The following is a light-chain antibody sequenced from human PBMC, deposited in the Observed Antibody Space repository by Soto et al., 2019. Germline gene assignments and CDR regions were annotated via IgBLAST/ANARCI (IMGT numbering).Light chain of an antibody. Sequence: EIVMTQSPATLSVSPGERATLSCRAIQRVSSHLAWYPQKPGQSPKLLIWVASTRAAGIRARFSVSGSWTECTCNRYRLQSEDFAVYYCQQYNVWPLTFGGGTKVEFK. CDR3: QQYNVWPLT. V-gene: IGKV3-15*01. CDR2: VAS. CDR1: QRVSSH. J-gene: IGKJ4*01.